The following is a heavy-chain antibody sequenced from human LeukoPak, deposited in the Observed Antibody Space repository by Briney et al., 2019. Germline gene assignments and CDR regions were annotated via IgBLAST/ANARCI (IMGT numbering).Heavy chain of an antibody. CDR2: IYYSGST. D-gene: IGHD3-10*01. CDR3: AAHYYGSGSYYNRYYYYYYYMDV. Sequence: SETLSLTCTVSGGSISSYYWSWIRQPPGKGLEWIGYIYYSGSTNDNPSLKSRVTISVDTSKNQFSLTLSSVTAADTAVYYCAAHYYGSGSYYNRYYYYYYYMDVWGKGTTVTVSS. J-gene: IGHJ6*03. V-gene: IGHV4-59*01. CDR1: GGSISSYY.